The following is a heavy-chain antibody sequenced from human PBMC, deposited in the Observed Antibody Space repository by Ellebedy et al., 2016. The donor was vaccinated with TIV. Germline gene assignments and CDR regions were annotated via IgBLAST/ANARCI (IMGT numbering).Heavy chain of an antibody. Sequence: ASVKVSCXASGYTFPAYTLHWVRQAPGQSLEWMGRINTDNGNTKYFQKFQGRVTITRDTSASTVYMELNGLSSDDTAVYYCARAATTGYASAYYRNWGQGSLVTVSS. D-gene: IGHD2-2*01. CDR2: INTDNGNT. J-gene: IGHJ4*02. V-gene: IGHV1-3*04. CDR3: ARAATTGYASAYYRN. CDR1: GYTFPAYT.